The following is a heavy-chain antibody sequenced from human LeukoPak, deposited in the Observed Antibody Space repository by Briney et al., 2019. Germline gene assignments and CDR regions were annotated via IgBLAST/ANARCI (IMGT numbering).Heavy chain of an antibody. CDR2: IYSGGST. Sequence: GGSLRLSCAASGFTVSSNYMSWVRQAPGKGLEWVSVIYSGGSTYYAGSVKGRFTISRDNSKNTLYLQMSSLRAEDTAVYYCARGGGRDGYKLDYWGQGTLVTVSS. D-gene: IGHD5-24*01. CDR3: ARGGGRDGYKLDY. CDR1: GFTVSSNY. J-gene: IGHJ4*02. V-gene: IGHV3-53*01.